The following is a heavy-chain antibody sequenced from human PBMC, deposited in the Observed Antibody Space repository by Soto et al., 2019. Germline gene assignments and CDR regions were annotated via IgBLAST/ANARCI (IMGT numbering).Heavy chain of an antibody. CDR3: AGKPNALSYFDY. D-gene: IGHD2-8*01. CDR2: IYQSGST. J-gene: IGHJ4*02. Sequence: SETLSLTCAVSGGSISSGGYSWNWIRQAPGKGLEWIGYIYQSGSTSYNPSLKSRVTISVDRSKNQFSLKLNSVTAADTAVYFCAGKPNALSYFDYWGQGALVTVSS. CDR1: GGSISSGGYS. V-gene: IGHV4-30-2*01.